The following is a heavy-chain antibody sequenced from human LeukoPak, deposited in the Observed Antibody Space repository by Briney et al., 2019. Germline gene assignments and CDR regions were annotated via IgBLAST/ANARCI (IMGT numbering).Heavy chain of an antibody. D-gene: IGHD3-3*01. CDR2: IYTSGST. J-gene: IGHJ5*02. CDR3: ARDGTYDFWSGYYSLTPRSDP. V-gene: IGHV4-4*07. Sequence: SETLSLTCTVSGGSFTIYYWSWIRQPAGKGLEWIGRIYTSGSTNYNPSLKSRVTMSVDTSKNQFSLKLSSVTAADTAVYYCARDGTYDFWSGYYSLTPRSDPWGQGTLVTVSS. CDR1: GGSFTIYY.